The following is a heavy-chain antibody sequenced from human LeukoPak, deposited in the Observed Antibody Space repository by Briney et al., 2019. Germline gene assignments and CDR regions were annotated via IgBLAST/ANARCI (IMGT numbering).Heavy chain of an antibody. Sequence: GESLKISCKGSGYSFTSYWIGWVRQMPGKGLEWMGIIYPGDSDTRYSPSFQGQVTISADKSISTAYLQWSSLKASDTAMYYCARTTMVRGVPYGMDVWGQGTTVTVSS. CDR3: ARTTMVRGVPYGMDV. V-gene: IGHV5-51*01. CDR1: GYSFTSYW. CDR2: IYPGDSDT. J-gene: IGHJ6*02. D-gene: IGHD3-10*01.